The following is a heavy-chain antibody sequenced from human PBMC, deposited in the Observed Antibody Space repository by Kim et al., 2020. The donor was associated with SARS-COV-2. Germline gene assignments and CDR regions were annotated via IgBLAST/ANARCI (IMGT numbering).Heavy chain of an antibody. V-gene: IGHV4-59*08. D-gene: IGHD6-13*01. CDR1: GGSISSYY. CDR2: IYYSGST. CDR3: ARRGPMGSSWYGASFFDY. Sequence: SETLSLTCTVSGGSISSYYWSWIRQPPGKGLEWIGYIYYSGSTNYNPSLKSRVTISVDTSKNQFSLKLSSVTAADTAVYYCARRGPMGSSWYGASFFDYWGQGTLVTVSS. J-gene: IGHJ4*02.